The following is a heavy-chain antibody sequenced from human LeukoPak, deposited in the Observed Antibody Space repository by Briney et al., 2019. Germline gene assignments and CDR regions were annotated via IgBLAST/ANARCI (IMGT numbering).Heavy chain of an antibody. J-gene: IGHJ5*02. D-gene: IGHD6-19*01. V-gene: IGHV1-8*03. Sequence: GASVKVSCKISGYTLTEVSMHWVRQATGQGLEWMGWLNPNSGNTGYAQNFQGRVTITRDTSINTAYMELSSLRSEDTAVYYCARMTVSGRDNWFDPWGQGTLVTVSS. CDR2: LNPNSGNT. CDR3: ARMTVSGRDNWFDP. CDR1: GYTLTEVS.